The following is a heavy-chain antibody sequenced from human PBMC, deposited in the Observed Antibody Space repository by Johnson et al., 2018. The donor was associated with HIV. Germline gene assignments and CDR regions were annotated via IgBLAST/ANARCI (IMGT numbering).Heavy chain of an antibody. V-gene: IGHV3-20*04. CDR3: ASSRRGQQLVPLAFDI. CDR2: INWNGGRT. J-gene: IGHJ3*02. D-gene: IGHD6-13*01. CDR1: GFTVSSNY. Sequence: VQLVESGGGLIQPGGSLRLSCAASGFTVSSNYMSWVRQAPGKGLEWVSGINWNGGRTGHADSVKGRFTISRDNARNSLYVQMNSLRAEDTAVYYCASSRRGQQLVPLAFDIWGQGTMVTVSS.